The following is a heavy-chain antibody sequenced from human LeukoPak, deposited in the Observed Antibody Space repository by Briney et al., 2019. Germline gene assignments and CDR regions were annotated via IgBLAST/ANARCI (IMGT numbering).Heavy chain of an antibody. V-gene: IGHV3-23*01. CDR2: ISGSGGRT. CDR3: AKVGQNYDILTYYFDY. CDR1: GFTSSSYA. Sequence: GGSLRLSCATSGFTSSSYAMSWVRQAPGKGLEWVSGISGSGGRTYYADSVKGRFTISRDNSKNALYLQMNSLRVEDTAVYYCAKVGQNYDILTYYFDYWGQGTLVTVSS. D-gene: IGHD3-9*01. J-gene: IGHJ4*02.